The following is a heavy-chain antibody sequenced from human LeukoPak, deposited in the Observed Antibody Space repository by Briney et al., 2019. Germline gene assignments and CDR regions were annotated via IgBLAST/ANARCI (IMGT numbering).Heavy chain of an antibody. Sequence: PGGSLRLSCAGSGFTFSTYATNWVRQAPGKGLEWVSAISGDGGITYYADSAKGRFTISRDNSKDTLFLQMNSLRVEDTAVYYCAGAYYDSWSGYYTNYYYYMGVWAKGTPVTVSS. CDR2: ISGDGGIT. J-gene: IGHJ6*03. V-gene: IGHV3-23*01. CDR1: GFTFSTYA. CDR3: AGAYYDSWSGYYTNYYYYMGV. D-gene: IGHD3-3*01.